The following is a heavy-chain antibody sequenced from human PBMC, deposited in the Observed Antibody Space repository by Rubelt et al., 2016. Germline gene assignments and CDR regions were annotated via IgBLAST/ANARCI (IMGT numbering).Heavy chain of an antibody. CDR2: IGGDGSST. J-gene: IGHJ4*02. CDR3: ARVACSSTCLVDY. Sequence: EIQLVESGGGLVKPGGSLRLSCAASGFTFSYYWMHWVRQAPGKGLVWVSRIGGDGSSTSYADSVTGRFTISRDNAKNTVYLQMNSLRAEDTAVYYCARVACSSTCLVDYWGQGTLVTGSS. V-gene: IGHV3-74*02. D-gene: IGHD2-2*01. CDR1: GFTFSYYW.